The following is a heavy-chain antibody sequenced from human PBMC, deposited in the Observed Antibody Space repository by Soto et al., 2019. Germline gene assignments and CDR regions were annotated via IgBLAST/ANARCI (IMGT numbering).Heavy chain of an antibody. J-gene: IGHJ5*02. Sequence: QVQLQESGPGLVKPSGTLSLTCAVSGGSISSSNWWSWVRQPPGKGLEWIGEIYHSGSTNYNPSLKSRVTISVDKSKNQFSLKLSSVTAADTAVYYCARATTLNPLRYFDWPSPPNWFDPWGQGTLVTVSS. D-gene: IGHD3-9*01. V-gene: IGHV4-4*02. CDR3: ARATTLNPLRYFDWPSPPNWFDP. CDR2: IYHSGST. CDR1: GGSISSSNW.